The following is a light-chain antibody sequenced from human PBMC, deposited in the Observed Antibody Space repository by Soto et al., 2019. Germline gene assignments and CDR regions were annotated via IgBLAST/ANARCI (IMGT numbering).Light chain of an antibody. Sequence: QSVLTQPPSVSGAPGQRVTISCTGSSSNIGAGYDVHWYQQIPGTAPKLLIYGNTNRPSGVPDRFSGSKSGSSASLAIIGLLAEDEADYYCQSYDSSLSGSRVFGSGTKLTVL. V-gene: IGLV1-40*01. CDR2: GNT. CDR1: SSNIGAGYD. CDR3: QSYDSSLSGSRV. J-gene: IGLJ1*01.